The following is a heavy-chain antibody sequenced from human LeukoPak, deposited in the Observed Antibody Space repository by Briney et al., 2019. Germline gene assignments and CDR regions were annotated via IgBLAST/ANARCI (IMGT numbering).Heavy chain of an antibody. CDR3: ARLGSSGESVDY. D-gene: IGHD6-19*01. J-gene: IGHJ4*02. Sequence: KPSETLSLTCTVSGGSISSYYWSWIRQPPGKGLEYIGYIYNSGRANFNPSLKSRVTMSVDTSKNQFSLKLSSVTAADTAVYYCARLGSSGESVDYWGQGTLVTVSS. V-gene: IGHV4-59*08. CDR1: GGSISSYY. CDR2: IYNSGRA.